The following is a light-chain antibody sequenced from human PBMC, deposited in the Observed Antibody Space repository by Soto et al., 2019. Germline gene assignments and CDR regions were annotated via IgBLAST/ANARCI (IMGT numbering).Light chain of an antibody. Sequence: DIQMTPSPSTLSASVGDRVTITCRASQSVTNWLAWYQQKPGKAPNLLIYDASRLQSGIPSRFSGSGSGTEFTLTISSLQPDDFATYYCQQYTTYPYTFGQGTKVDIK. CDR2: DAS. CDR3: QQYTTYPYT. J-gene: IGKJ2*01. V-gene: IGKV1-5*01. CDR1: QSVTNW.